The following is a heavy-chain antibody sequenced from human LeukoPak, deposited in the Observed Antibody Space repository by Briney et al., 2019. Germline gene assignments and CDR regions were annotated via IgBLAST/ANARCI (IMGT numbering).Heavy chain of an antibody. CDR3: ARPSQGGWYYFDY. CDR1: GGSISSGDYY. J-gene: IGHJ4*02. V-gene: IGHV4-30-4*08. CDR2: IYYSGST. D-gene: IGHD3-16*01. Sequence: PSETLSLTCTVSGGSISSGDYYWSWIRQPPGKGLEWIGYIYYSGSTYYNPSLKSRVTISVDTSKSQFSLKLSSVTAADTAVYYCARPSQGGWYYFDYWGQGTLVTVSS.